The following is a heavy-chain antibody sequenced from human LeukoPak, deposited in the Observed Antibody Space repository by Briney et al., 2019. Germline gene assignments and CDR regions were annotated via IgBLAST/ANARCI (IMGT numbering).Heavy chain of an antibody. CDR1: GYTFTSYG. J-gene: IGHJ4*02. CDR3: AIGDYASGSYYNQFDY. Sequence: ASVKVSCKASGYTFTSYGISWVRQAPGQGLEWMGWISAYNGNTNYAQKLQGRVTMTTDTSTSTAYMELRSLRSDDTAVYYCAIGDYASGSYYNQFDYWGQGTLVTVSS. CDR2: ISAYNGNT. D-gene: IGHD3-10*01. V-gene: IGHV1-18*01.